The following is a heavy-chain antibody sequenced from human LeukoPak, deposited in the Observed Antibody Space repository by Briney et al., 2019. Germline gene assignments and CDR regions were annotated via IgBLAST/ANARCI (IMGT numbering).Heavy chain of an antibody. V-gene: IGHV1-46*01. Sequence: ASVKVSCKASGYTFTSYYMHWVRQAPGQGLEWMGIINPSGGSTSYAQKFQGRVTMTRDTSTSTVYMELSSLRSEDTAVYYCARAGYYYGSGSYIDIWGQGTMVTVPS. CDR1: GYTFTSYY. CDR2: INPSGGST. D-gene: IGHD3-10*01. CDR3: ARAGYYYGSGSYIDI. J-gene: IGHJ3*02.